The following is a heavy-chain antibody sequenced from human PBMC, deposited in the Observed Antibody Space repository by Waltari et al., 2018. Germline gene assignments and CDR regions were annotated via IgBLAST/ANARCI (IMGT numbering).Heavy chain of an antibody. V-gene: IGHV4-39*01. J-gene: IGHJ1*01. CDR3: GRIAFGDDGGYVQH. Sequence: QLQLQESGPGLVKPSETLSLTCTVSGGSISTNYNWGWMRKSPGKGLEWMGNAHYRGSTFYNPSLNSRGTISLDTWKNQFSLRLSSVTAADTAVYFCGRIAFGDDGGYVQHWGQGTLVTVSS. CDR2: AHYRGST. CDR1: GGSISTNYN. D-gene: IGHD4-17*01.